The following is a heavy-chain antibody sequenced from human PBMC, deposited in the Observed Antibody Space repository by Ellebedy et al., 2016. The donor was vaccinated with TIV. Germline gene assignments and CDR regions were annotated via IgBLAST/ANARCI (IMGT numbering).Heavy chain of an antibody. V-gene: IGHV1-2*02. CDR3: ARAGQFGDRKGWFDP. CDR2: INPSSGGT. CDR1: GYTFPGYY. J-gene: IGHJ5*02. D-gene: IGHD5-24*01. Sequence: AASVKVSCKASGYTFPGYYIHWVRQAPGQGLAWMGWINPSSGGTNYPQKFQGRVTMTRDTSISTAYMELNRLRSDDTAVYYCARAGQFGDRKGWFDPWGHGTLVTVSS.